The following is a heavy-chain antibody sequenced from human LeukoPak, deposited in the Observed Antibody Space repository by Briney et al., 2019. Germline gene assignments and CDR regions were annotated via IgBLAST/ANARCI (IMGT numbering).Heavy chain of an antibody. J-gene: IGHJ6*02. Sequence: ASVKVSCKVSGYTLTELSMHWVRQAPGKGLEWMGGFDPEDGETIYAQKFQGRVTMTEDTSTDTAYMELSGLRSEDTAVYYCATERVVPAAIQAYYYGMDVWGQGTTVTVSS. CDR3: ATERVVPAAIQAYYYGMDV. CDR1: GYTLTELS. CDR2: FDPEDGET. V-gene: IGHV1-24*01. D-gene: IGHD2-2*02.